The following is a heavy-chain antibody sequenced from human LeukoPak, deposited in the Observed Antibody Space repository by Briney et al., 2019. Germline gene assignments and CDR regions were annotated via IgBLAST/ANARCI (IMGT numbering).Heavy chain of an antibody. J-gene: IGHJ4*02. V-gene: IGHV3-48*03. Sequence: GGSLRLSCAASGFTFSSYEMNWVRQAPGKGLYWVSYISSSGSTIYYADSVKGRFTISRDNAKNSLYLQMNSLRAEDTAVYYCARSLRRYYYDSSGYYGNFDYWGQGTLITVSS. CDR2: ISSSGSTI. D-gene: IGHD3-22*01. CDR3: ARSLRRYYYDSSGYYGNFDY. CDR1: GFTFSSYE.